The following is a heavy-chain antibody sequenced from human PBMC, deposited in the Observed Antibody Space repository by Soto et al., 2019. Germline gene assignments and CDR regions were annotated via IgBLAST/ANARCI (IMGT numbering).Heavy chain of an antibody. CDR1: GFTFSSYG. CDR2: IWYDGSNK. Sequence: PGGSLRLSCAASGFTFSSYGMHWVRQAPGKGLEWVAVIWYDGSNKYYADSVKGRFTISRDNSKNTLYLQMNSLRAEDTAVYYCARDDYGGNSDHYYGMEVWGQGTTVTVS. V-gene: IGHV3-33*01. D-gene: IGHD4-17*01. CDR3: ARDDYGGNSDHYYGMEV. J-gene: IGHJ6*02.